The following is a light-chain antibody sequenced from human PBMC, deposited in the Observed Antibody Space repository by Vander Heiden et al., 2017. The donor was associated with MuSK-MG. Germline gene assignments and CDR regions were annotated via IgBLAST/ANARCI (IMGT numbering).Light chain of an antibody. Sequence: DIEVTQSPDSLAVSLGARATINCKTTQSVFNGLNKNNFLAWYQQKPGQPPKLLMFWASTRQSGVPDRFSGGGSGTDFTLTISSLQAEDAAVYYCQQEVSVPITFGQGTQMEI. CDR2: WAS. CDR1: QSVFNGLNKNNF. J-gene: IGKJ5*01. CDR3: QQEVSVPIT. V-gene: IGKV4-1*01.